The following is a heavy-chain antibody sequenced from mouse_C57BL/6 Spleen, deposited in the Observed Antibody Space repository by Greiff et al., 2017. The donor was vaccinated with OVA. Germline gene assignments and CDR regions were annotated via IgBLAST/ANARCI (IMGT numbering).Heavy chain of an antibody. J-gene: IGHJ4*01. D-gene: IGHD4-1*01. CDR2: ISSGSSTI. V-gene: IGHV5-17*01. Sequence: EVQLVESGGGLVKPGGSLKLSCAASGFTFSDYGMHWVRQAPEKGLEWVAYISSGSSTIYYADTVKGRFTISRDNAKNTLFLLMTSLRSEDTAMYYCARGNWVYAMDYWGQGTSVTVAS. CDR1: GFTFSDYG. CDR3: ARGNWVYAMDY.